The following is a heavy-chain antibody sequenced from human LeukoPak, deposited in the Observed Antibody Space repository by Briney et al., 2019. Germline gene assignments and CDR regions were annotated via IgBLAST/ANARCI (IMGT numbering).Heavy chain of an antibody. V-gene: IGHV1-69*04. J-gene: IGHJ4*02. CDR3: ASEDGYNPPYFDY. Sequence: GASVKVSCKASGGTFSSCAISWVRQAPGQGLEWMGRIIPILGIANYAQKFQGRVTITADKSTSTAYMELSSLRSEGTAVYYCASEDGYNPPYFDYWGQGTLVTVSS. CDR1: GGTFSSCA. CDR2: IIPILGIA. D-gene: IGHD5-24*01.